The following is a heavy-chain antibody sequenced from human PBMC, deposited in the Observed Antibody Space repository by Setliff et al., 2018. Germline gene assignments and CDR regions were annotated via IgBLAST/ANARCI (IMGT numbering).Heavy chain of an antibody. CDR3: ARDVFPYHYEGAFDI. CDR1: GYTFTSHY. V-gene: IGHV1-46*01. J-gene: IGHJ3*02. CDR2: INPSSGRT. D-gene: IGHD3-22*01. Sequence: SVKVSCKASGYTFTSHYMHWVRQAPGLGLEWMGTINPSSGRTSYAQKFQGRVTMTRDTSTSTVYMDMSSLRSEDTAVYYCARDVFPYHYEGAFDIWGQGTMGTVSS.